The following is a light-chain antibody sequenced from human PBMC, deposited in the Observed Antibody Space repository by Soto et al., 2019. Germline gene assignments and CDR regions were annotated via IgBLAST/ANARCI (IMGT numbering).Light chain of an antibody. CDR1: QTTSSW. CDR3: QQYNTYSSLT. CDR2: KAS. J-gene: IGKJ4*01. Sequence: DIQMAQSPSTLSGSVGDRVTITCRASQTTSSWLAWYQQKPGKAPKLLIYKASTLKSGVPSRFSGSGYGTEFTLTISSLQPDDFATYYCQQYNTYSSLTFGGGTKVDIK. V-gene: IGKV1-5*03.